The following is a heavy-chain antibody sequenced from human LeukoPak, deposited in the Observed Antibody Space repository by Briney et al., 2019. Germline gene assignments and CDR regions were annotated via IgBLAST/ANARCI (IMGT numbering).Heavy chain of an antibody. CDR3: ASGGPRDCSTTSCYDHY. Sequence: GGSLRLSCAASGFTFSSYAMSWVRQAPGKGLEWVSAMSGSGGSTYYADSVKGRFTISRDNSKNTLYLQMNSLRAEDTAVYYCASGGPRDCSTTSCYDHYWGQGTLSPSPQ. D-gene: IGHD2-2*01. J-gene: IGHJ4*02. V-gene: IGHV3-23*01. CDR1: GFTFSSYA. CDR2: MSGSGGST.